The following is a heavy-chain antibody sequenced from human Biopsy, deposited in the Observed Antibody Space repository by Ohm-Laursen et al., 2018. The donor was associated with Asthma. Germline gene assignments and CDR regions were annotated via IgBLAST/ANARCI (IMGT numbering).Heavy chain of an antibody. CDR3: ARQKLAAAEGPFDL. D-gene: IGHD6-13*01. CDR1: GGSVSTGSYY. V-gene: IGHV4-61*01. J-gene: IGHJ3*01. CDR2: IYYTGSD. Sequence: TLSLTCTVSGGSVSTGSYYWSWIRQPPGKGLEWLGYIYYTGSDNYNPSLKSRVTISVDTSKNQFPLRLNSVTAADTAVYYCARQKLAAAEGPFDLWGQGTMVTVSS.